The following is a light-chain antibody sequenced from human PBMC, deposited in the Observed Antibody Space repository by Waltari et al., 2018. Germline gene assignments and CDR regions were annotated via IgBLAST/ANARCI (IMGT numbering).Light chain of an antibody. Sequence: QLLLTQSPSASAPLGASVKLPCTLTSGPTNNIIAWHPQHPKKGPRYLMKVNSDGSHNKGDKIPERFSGSSSGAERYLTISSLQSEDEADYYCQTGGHGTWVFGGGTKLTVL. J-gene: IGLJ3*02. CDR1: SGPTNNI. CDR2: VNSDGSH. V-gene: IGLV4-69*01. CDR3: QTGGHGTWV.